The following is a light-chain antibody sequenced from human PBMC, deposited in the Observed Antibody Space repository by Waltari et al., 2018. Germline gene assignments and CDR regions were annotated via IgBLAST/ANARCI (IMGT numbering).Light chain of an antibody. Sequence: AIQMTQSPSSLSASIGDRVTITCRASQAIRNELGWYHQKPGKAPKLLIYAASSLQTGVPSRFSGSGSGTDFTLTITSLQPEDFAIYYCLQDSNYPRTFGQGTKVEIK. V-gene: IGKV1-6*01. J-gene: IGKJ1*01. CDR1: QAIRNE. CDR3: LQDSNYPRT. CDR2: AAS.